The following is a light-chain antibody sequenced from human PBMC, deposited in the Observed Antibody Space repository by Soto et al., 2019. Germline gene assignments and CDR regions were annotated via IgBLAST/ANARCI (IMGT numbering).Light chain of an antibody. CDR1: QSVSIH. Sequence: ETVMTQSPGTLSVSLGERATLSCRASQSVSIHLAWYQQKPGQAPRLLIYDTSTRATGIPARFSGSGSGTEFTLTISSLQSEDFAVYYCQQYSNCPPITFGQGTRLDIK. CDR3: QQYSNCPPIT. J-gene: IGKJ5*01. V-gene: IGKV3-15*01. CDR2: DTS.